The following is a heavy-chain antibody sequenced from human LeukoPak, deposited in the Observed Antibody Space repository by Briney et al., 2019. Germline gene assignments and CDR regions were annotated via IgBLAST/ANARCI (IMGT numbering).Heavy chain of an antibody. Sequence: GGSLRLSCAASGFTFSSYSMNWVRQAPGKGLEWVSYISSGSSTIYYADSVKGRFTISRDNAKNSLYLQMNSLRAEDTAVYYCARDVEGRDGYNYDYYYYMDVWGKGTTVTVSS. CDR1: GFTFSSYS. CDR2: ISSGSSTI. D-gene: IGHD5-24*01. CDR3: ARDVEGRDGYNYDYYYYMDV. J-gene: IGHJ6*03. V-gene: IGHV3-48*01.